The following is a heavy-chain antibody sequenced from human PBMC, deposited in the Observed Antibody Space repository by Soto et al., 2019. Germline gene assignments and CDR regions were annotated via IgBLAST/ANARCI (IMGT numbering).Heavy chain of an antibody. CDR2: ISYDGSNK. D-gene: IGHD3-22*01. Sequence: QVQLVESGRGAVQPGRSLRLSCAASGFTFSSYAMHWVRQAPGKGLEWVAVISYDGSNKYYADSVKGRFTISRDNSKNTLYLQMNSLRAEDTAVYYCARDYYDSSGYPDAFDIWGQGTMVTVSS. V-gene: IGHV3-30-3*01. CDR3: ARDYYDSSGYPDAFDI. J-gene: IGHJ3*02. CDR1: GFTFSSYA.